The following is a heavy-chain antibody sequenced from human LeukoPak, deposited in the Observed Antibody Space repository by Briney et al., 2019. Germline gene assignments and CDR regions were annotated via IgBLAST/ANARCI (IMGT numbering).Heavy chain of an antibody. CDR2: IYSGGST. J-gene: IGHJ6*02. V-gene: IGHV3-53*01. D-gene: IGHD1-26*01. CDR1: GFTVSSNY. CDR3: ASDSGSYYYYYGMDV. Sequence: GGSLRLSCAASGFTVSSNYMSWVRQAPGKGLEWVAVIYSGGSTYYADSVKARFTISRDNSKNTLYLQMNSLRAEDTAVYYCASDSGSYYYYYGMDVWGQGTTVTVSS.